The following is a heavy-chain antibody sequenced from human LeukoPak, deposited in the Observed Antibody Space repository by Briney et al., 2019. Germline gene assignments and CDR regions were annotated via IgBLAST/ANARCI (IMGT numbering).Heavy chain of an antibody. Sequence: GGSLRLSCAASGFTFSSYGMHWVRQAPGKGLEWVAFIRYDGSNKYYADSVKGRFTISRDNSKNTLYLQMNSLRAEDTAVYYCARESYCGGDCYLAPFDYWGQGTLVTVSS. CDR1: GFTFSSYG. J-gene: IGHJ4*02. CDR3: ARESYCGGDCYLAPFDY. V-gene: IGHV3-30*02. D-gene: IGHD2-21*01. CDR2: IRYDGSNK.